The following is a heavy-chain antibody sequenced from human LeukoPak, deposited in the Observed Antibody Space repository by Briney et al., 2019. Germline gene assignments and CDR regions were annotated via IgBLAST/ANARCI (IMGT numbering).Heavy chain of an antibody. Sequence: ASVKVSCKASGYTFTGYYMHWVPQAPGQGLEWMGRINPNSGGTNYAQKFQGRVTMTRDTSISTAYMELSRLRSDDTAVYYCARDSGLMGSYYFDYWGQGTLVTVSS. D-gene: IGHD6-6*01. CDR2: INPNSGGT. V-gene: IGHV1-2*06. CDR3: ARDSGLMGSYYFDY. CDR1: GYTFTGYY. J-gene: IGHJ4*02.